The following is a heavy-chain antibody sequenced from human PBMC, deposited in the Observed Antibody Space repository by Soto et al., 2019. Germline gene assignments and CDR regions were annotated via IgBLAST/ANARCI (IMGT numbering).Heavy chain of an antibody. J-gene: IGHJ4*02. Sequence: ASVKVCCKASGFTFRRYYRHWAGQAPGRGLEWMGVVDPSGGSTTYAQTLQGRLTMPRATSTSTSYRQLTNLRSEDTALYFCATGRYNTENILPLDYWDQGTLVTVPS. CDR2: VDPSGGST. D-gene: IGHD1-1*01. CDR1: GFTFRRYY. CDR3: ATGRYNTENILPLDY. V-gene: IGHV1-46*01.